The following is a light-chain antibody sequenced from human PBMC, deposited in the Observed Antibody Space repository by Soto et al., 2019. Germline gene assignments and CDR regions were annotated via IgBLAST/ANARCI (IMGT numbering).Light chain of an antibody. CDR1: QSVGSN. CDR3: QQYNNWYT. V-gene: IGKV3-15*01. Sequence: EIVMTQSPATLSVSPGERATLSCRASQSVGSNLAWYQQKAGQAPSLLIYDASTRATGIPARFSGSGSGTEVTLTISSLQSEDFAVYYCQQYNNWYTFGQGTKLEIK. CDR2: DAS. J-gene: IGKJ2*01.